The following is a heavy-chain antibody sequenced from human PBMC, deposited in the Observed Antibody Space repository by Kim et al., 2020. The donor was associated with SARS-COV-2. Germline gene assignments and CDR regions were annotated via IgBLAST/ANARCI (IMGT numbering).Heavy chain of an antibody. CDR1: GFTFSNYA. D-gene: IGHD6-13*01. V-gene: IGHV3-23*01. Sequence: GGSLRLSCAASGFTFSNYAMSWVRQAPGKGLEWVSVISGSADSTYHADSVKGRFTISRDNSKNTLYLQMNSLRAEDTALYYCAKGTLGSSWGGMDVWGQGTTVTVSS. CDR3: AKGTLGSSWGGMDV. CDR2: ISGSADST. J-gene: IGHJ6*02.